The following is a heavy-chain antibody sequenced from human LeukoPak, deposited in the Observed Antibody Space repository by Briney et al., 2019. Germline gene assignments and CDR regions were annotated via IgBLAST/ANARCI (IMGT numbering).Heavy chain of an antibody. CDR1: GGSISSYY. CDR3: ARAKSGFYYYDSSGYYYGDYFDY. V-gene: IGHV4-4*07. D-gene: IGHD3-22*01. CDR2: IYTSGST. Sequence: PSETLSLTCTVSGGSISSYYWSWIRQPAGKGLEWIGRIYTSGSTNYNPSLKSRVTMSVDTSKNQFSLKLSSVTAADTAVYYCARAKSGFYYYDSSGYYYGDYFDYWGQGTLVTVSS. J-gene: IGHJ4*02.